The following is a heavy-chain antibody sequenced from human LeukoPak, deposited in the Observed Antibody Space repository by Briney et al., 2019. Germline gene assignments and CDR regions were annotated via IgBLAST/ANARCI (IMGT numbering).Heavy chain of an antibody. Sequence: PGGSLRLSCAASGFTFSNYAMNWVRQAPGKGLEWVSTISDSGDNTYYADSVKGRFTISRDNSNRTLYVLMSSLGAEDTAIYYCAKGDYGGYPHYFDYWGQGTLVTVSS. D-gene: IGHD4-17*01. J-gene: IGHJ4*02. CDR2: ISDSGDNT. CDR1: GFTFSNYA. V-gene: IGHV3-23*01. CDR3: AKGDYGGYPHYFDY.